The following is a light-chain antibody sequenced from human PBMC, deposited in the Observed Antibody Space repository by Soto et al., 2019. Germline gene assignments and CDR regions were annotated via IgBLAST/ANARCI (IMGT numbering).Light chain of an antibody. J-gene: IGKJ4*01. CDR2: AAS. V-gene: IGKV1-9*01. CDR3: QQLNSYPFT. Sequence: DIQLTQSPSFLSASVGDRVTITCRASQGISSYLAWYQQKPGKAPKLLIYAASTLKSGVPSRFSGSRSGTEFTLTISSLQPEDFATYYCQQLNSYPFTFGGGTKVEIK. CDR1: QGISSY.